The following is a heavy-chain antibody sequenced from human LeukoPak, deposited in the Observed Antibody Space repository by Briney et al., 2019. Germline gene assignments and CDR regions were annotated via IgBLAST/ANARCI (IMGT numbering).Heavy chain of an antibody. J-gene: IGHJ4*02. V-gene: IGHV3-48*03. Sequence: GGSLRLSCAASGFTFRNYEMNWVRQAPGKGLEWVSYISSSGSPIYYADSVKGRFTISRDNAKSSLYLQMNSLRAEDTAVYYCARDRAADYWGQGTPVTVSS. D-gene: IGHD6-25*01. CDR2: ISSSGSPI. CDR3: ARDRAADY. CDR1: GFTFRNYE.